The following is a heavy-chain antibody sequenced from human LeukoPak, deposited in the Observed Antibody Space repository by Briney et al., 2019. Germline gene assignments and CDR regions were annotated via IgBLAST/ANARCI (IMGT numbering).Heavy chain of an antibody. J-gene: IGHJ6*03. V-gene: IGHV3-33*01. CDR2: IWNDGGNK. D-gene: IGHD2-2*01. Sequence: QTGGSLRLSCAASGFTFSNYGMHWVRQAPGKGLEWVAVIWNDGGNKYYADSVKGRFTISRDNSKNTLNLQMSSLRAEDTAVYYCARANCSSTSCFYYYYYYMDVWGKGTTVTVSS. CDR1: GFTFSNYG. CDR3: ARANCSSTSCFYYYYYYMDV.